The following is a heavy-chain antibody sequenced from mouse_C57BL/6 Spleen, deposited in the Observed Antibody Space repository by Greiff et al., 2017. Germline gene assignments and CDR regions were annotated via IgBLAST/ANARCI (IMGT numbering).Heavy chain of an antibody. V-gene: IGHV2-5*01. CDR3: ASPTTAAYYAMDY. J-gene: IGHJ4*01. Sequence: VQVVESGPGLVQPSQSLSITCTVSGFSLTSYGVHWVRQSPGKGLEWLGVIWRGGSTDYNAAFMSRLSITKDNSKSQVFFKMNSLQADDTAISYCASPTTAAYYAMDYWGQGTSVTVSS. CDR1: GFSLTSYG. CDR2: IWRGGST. D-gene: IGHD1-2*01.